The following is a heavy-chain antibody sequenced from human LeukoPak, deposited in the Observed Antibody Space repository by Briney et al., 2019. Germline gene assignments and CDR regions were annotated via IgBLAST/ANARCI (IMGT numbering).Heavy chain of an antibody. V-gene: IGHV1-8*01. CDR3: ARTIAVAGALGSNY. Sequence: GASVKVSCKASGYTFTSYDINWVRHATGQGLEWMGWMNPNSGNTGYAQKFQGRVTMTRNTSISTAYMELSGLRSEETAVYYCARTIAVAGALGSNYWGQGTLVTVSS. J-gene: IGHJ4*02. D-gene: IGHD6-19*01. CDR1: GYTFTSYD. CDR2: MNPNSGNT.